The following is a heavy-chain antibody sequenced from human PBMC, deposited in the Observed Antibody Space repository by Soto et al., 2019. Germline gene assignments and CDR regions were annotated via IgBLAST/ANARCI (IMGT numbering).Heavy chain of an antibody. D-gene: IGHD3-10*02. CDR3: ARLPEDLFPDY. CDR1: GGSISSGGYY. V-gene: IGHV4-31*03. Sequence: PSGTLSLTCTVSGGSISSGGYYWSWIRQHPGKGLEWIGYIYYSGSTYYNPSLKSRVTISVDTSKNQFSLKLSSVTAADTAVYYCARLPEDLFPDYWGQGTLVTVSS. J-gene: IGHJ4*02. CDR2: IYYSGST.